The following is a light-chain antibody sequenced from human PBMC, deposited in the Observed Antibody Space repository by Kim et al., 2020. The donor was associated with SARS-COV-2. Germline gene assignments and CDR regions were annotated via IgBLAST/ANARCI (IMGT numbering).Light chain of an antibody. Sequence: EIVMTQSPATLSVSPEERATLSCRASQSVSSNLAWYQQKPGQAPRLLIYGASTRATGIPARFSGSGSGTEFTLTISSLQSEDFAVYYCQQYNNWPPAFGQGTKVDIK. V-gene: IGKV3-15*01. CDR3: QQYNNWPPA. J-gene: IGKJ1*01. CDR1: QSVSSN. CDR2: GAS.